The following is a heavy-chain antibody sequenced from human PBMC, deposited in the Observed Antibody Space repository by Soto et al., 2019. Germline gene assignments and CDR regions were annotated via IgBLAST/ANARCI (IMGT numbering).Heavy chain of an antibody. J-gene: IGHJ2*01. V-gene: IGHV3-23*01. CDR1: GFTFSNYA. Sequence: EVNLLESGGGFVQPGGSLRLSCAASGFTFSNYAMSWVRRAPGKGLEWVSSISGSGGGTFYADSVKGRFTISRDNFKNTLYLQMNSLRAEDTAVYYCAKGSVVVTATGYFDLWGRGTLVTVSS. CDR3: AKGSVVVTATGYFDL. D-gene: IGHD2-21*02. CDR2: ISGSGGGT.